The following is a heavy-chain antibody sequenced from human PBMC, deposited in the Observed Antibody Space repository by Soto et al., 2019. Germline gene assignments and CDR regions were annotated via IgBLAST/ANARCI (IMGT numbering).Heavy chain of an antibody. D-gene: IGHD4-17*01. CDR3: AKESLPEHYGDTLFDY. Sequence: EVQLLESGGALVRPGGSLRLSCAASGFSFNNYALSWVRQAPGKGLEWVSTFSAGGRAYYAASVQGRFTIARDSSQDTVHLQIRDLRPEETAVYYCAKESLPEHYGDTLFDYWGQGTRVTVSS. CDR1: GFSFNNYA. V-gene: IGHV3-23*01. CDR2: FSAGGRA. J-gene: IGHJ4*02.